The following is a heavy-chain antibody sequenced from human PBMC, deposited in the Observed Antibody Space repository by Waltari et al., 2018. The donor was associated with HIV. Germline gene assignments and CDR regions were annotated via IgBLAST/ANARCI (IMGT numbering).Heavy chain of an antibody. CDR2: LNSDGSSR. V-gene: IGHV3-74*01. CDR3: ARASHYIEFSTFDGDYYFDV. D-gene: IGHD2-15*01. Sequence: VQLVESGGGPIKTGGSLRLPCTAPGFSVSNHWMDWVRQGPGKGLVWVARLNSDGSSRNYADAVKGRFVISRDNARNTVYLQLNSLRVEDTAMYFCARASHYIEFSTFDGDYYFDVWGRGTRVAVSS. CDR1: GFSVSNHW. J-gene: IGHJ4*02.